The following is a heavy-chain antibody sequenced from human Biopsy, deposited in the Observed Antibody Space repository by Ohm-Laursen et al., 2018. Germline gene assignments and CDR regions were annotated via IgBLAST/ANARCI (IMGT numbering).Heavy chain of an antibody. V-gene: IGHV1-2*02. D-gene: IGHD6-19*01. CDR1: GFSFTGYY. J-gene: IGHJ4*02. Sequence: SSVKVSCKASGFSFTGYYIHWVRQAPGQGLERMGWISPKSGDTNYAHKFQGNITMTRDTSMSTAYMEMSRLRCDDTAVYYCALQSVAQMKNFDYWGQGTLVTVSS. CDR3: ALQSVAQMKNFDY. CDR2: ISPKSGDT.